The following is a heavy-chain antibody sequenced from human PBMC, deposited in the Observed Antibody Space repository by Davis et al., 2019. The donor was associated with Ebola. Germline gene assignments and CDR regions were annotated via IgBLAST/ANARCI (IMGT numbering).Heavy chain of an antibody. CDR2: ISYDGSNK. V-gene: IGHV3-30*18. CDR1: GFTFSSYG. Sequence: GESLKISCAASGFTFSSYGMHWVRQAPGKGLEWVAVISYDGSNKYYADSVKGRFTISRDNSKNTLYLQMNSLRAEDTAVYYCANQLPLLTPYYYYGMDVWGQGTTVTVSS. J-gene: IGHJ6*02. CDR3: ANQLPLLTPYYYYGMDV. D-gene: IGHD1-1*01.